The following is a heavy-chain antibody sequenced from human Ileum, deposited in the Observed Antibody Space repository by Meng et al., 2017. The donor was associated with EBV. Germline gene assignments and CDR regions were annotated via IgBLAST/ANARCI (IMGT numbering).Heavy chain of an antibody. V-gene: IGHV1-18*01. J-gene: IGHJ4*02. D-gene: IGHD1-26*01. CDR3: ARVEVGITSGDY. CDR1: GYTFTNYG. CDR2: INAYNGDT. Sequence: QLQLAQSGSELTTPGAPVKVSCKASGYTFTNYGITWVRQAPGQGREWMGWINAYNGDTNYAQTLQGRVTMTTDTSTSTAYMELRSLRSDDTAVYYCARVEVGITSGDYWGQGTLVTVAS.